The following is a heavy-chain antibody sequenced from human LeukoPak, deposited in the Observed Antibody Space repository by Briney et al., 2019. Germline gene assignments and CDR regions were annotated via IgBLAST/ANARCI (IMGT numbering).Heavy chain of an antibody. J-gene: IGHJ6*02. V-gene: IGHV3-23*01. CDR3: AKDQRTMTRRMDV. CDR1: GFTFNKYV. Sequence: GGSLRPSCAASGFTFNKYVVSWVRQAPGKGLEWVSSISGSGDDTYYADSVKGRFTISRDNSKNTLYLQMNSLRDEDTAVYYCAKDQRTMTRRMDVWGQGTTVTVSS. CDR2: ISGSGDDT. D-gene: IGHD2-2*01.